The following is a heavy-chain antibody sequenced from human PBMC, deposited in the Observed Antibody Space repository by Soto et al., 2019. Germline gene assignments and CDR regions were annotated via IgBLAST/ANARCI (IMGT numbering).Heavy chain of an antibody. CDR3: ARVATYDSSGYYYVPYYYYYGMDV. J-gene: IGHJ6*02. CDR2: IYYSGST. Sequence: ETLSLTCXVSGGSISSYYWSWIRQPPGKGLEWIGYIYYSGSTNYNPSLKSRVTISVDTSKNQFSLKLSSVTAADTAVYYCARVATYDSSGYYYVPYYYYYGMDVWGQGTTVTVSS. CDR1: GGSISSYY. D-gene: IGHD3-22*01. V-gene: IGHV4-59*01.